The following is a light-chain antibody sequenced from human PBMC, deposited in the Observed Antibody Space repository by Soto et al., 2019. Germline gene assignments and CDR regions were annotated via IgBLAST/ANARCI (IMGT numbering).Light chain of an antibody. Sequence: QAVLTEPGSVSGSAGQAITISCTGTSRDVGGYNYVSWYQQQPGKAPKFMIYDVTNRPSGVSNRFSGSKSGNTASLTISGLQAEDEADYYCCSYTTSNTRQIVFGTGTKVTVL. CDR3: CSYTTSNTRQIV. CDR2: DVT. V-gene: IGLV2-14*01. CDR1: SRDVGGYNY. J-gene: IGLJ1*01.